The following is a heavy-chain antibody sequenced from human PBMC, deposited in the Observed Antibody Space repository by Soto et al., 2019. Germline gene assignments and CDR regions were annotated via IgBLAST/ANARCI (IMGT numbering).Heavy chain of an antibody. CDR2: TYFASRWFS. V-gene: IGHV6-1*01. CDR3: ARGRHSAFDY. Sequence: QVQLQQSGPGLVEPSQTLSLTCGISGDSVSSSGVACNWIRQSPSRGLEWLGRTYFASRWFSEYAESVRSRITIDPDTSKNQLSLHVNSVTPEDTGVYYCARGRHSAFDYWGRGTLVTVSS. J-gene: IGHJ4*01. D-gene: IGHD2-15*01. CDR1: GDSVSSSGVA.